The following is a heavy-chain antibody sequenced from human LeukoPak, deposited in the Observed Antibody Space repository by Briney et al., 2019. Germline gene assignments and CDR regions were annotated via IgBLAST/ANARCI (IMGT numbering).Heavy chain of an antibody. CDR1: GGPFSGYY. J-gene: IGHJ4*02. V-gene: IGHV4-34*01. Sequence: PSETLSLTCAVYGGPFSGYYWSWIRQPPGKGPEWIGEINHSGSTNYNPSLKSRVTISVDTSKNQFSLKLSSVTAADTAVYYCARRYFDWLDYWGQGTLVTVSS. D-gene: IGHD3-9*01. CDR3: ARRYFDWLDY. CDR2: INHSGST.